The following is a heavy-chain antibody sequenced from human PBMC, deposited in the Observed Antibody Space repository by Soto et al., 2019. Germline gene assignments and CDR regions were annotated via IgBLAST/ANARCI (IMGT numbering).Heavy chain of an antibody. CDR2: ISAYNGNT. V-gene: IGHV1-18*01. D-gene: IGHD1-1*01. CDR1: GYTFTSYG. CDR3: ARRELEPTQDYYYYYGMDV. Sequence: APVKVSCKAPGYTFTSYGISWVRQAPGQGLEWMGWISAYNGNTNYAQKLQGRVTMTTDTSTSTAYMELRSLRSDDTAVYYCARRELEPTQDYYYYYGMDVWGQGTTVTVSS. J-gene: IGHJ6*02.